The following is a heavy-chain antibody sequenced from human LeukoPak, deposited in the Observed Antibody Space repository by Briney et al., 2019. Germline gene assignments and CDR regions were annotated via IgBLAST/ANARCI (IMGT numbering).Heavy chain of an antibody. V-gene: IGHV3-23*01. CDR2: ISGSGGST. J-gene: IGHJ6*03. CDR3: AEDELLGDYYYYMDV. Sequence: PGGSLRLSCAASGFTFSSYAMSWVRQAPGKGLEWVSAISGSGGSTYYADSVKGRFTISRDNSKNTLYLQMNSLRAEDTAVYYCAEDELLGDYYYYMDVWGKGTTVTVSS. CDR1: GFTFSSYA. D-gene: IGHD1-26*01.